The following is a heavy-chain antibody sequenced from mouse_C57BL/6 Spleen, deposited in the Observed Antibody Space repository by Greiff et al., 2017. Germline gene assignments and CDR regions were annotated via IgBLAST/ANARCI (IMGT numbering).Heavy chain of an antibody. CDR2: IDPENGDT. V-gene: IGHV14-4*01. CDR1: GFNIKDDY. D-gene: IGHD2-2*01. Sequence: EVQLQQSGAELVRPGASVKLSCTASGFNIKDDYMHWVKQRPEQGLEWIGWIDPENGDTEYASKFQGKATITADTSSNTAYLQLSSLTSEDTAVYYCTTGVTTGHYYAMDYWGQGTSVTVSS. J-gene: IGHJ4*01. CDR3: TTGVTTGHYYAMDY.